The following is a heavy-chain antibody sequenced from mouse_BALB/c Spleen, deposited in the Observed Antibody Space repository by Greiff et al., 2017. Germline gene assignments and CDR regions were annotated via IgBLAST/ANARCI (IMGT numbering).Heavy chain of an antibody. J-gene: IGHJ4*01. CDR3: ARAGYRNRAMDY. CDR2: ISSGGST. CDR1: GFTFSSYA. V-gene: IGHV5-6-5*01. D-gene: IGHD2-1*01. Sequence: EVKLVESGGGLVKPGGSLKLSCAASGFTFSSYAMPWVRQTPEKRLEWVASISSGGSTYYPDSVKGRITITRDNARNILYLQMSSLRSEDTAMYSCARAGYRNRAMDYWGQGTSVTVSS.